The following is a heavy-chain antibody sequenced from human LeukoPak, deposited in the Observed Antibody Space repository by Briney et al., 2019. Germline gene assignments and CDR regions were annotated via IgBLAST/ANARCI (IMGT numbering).Heavy chain of an antibody. V-gene: IGHV5-51*01. D-gene: IGHD1-26*01. CDR3: ARGGCELRWFDP. J-gene: IGHJ5*02. CDR2: IYPGWSDT. Sequence: GEALKISWKGSGYSFNIYWIGWVRQMPGKGLEWMGIIYPGWSDTRYSPAFQGQVTLSADNSISTAYLQWTSLRASDTAMYYRARGGCELRWFDPWGQGTLVTVSS. CDR1: GYSFNIYW.